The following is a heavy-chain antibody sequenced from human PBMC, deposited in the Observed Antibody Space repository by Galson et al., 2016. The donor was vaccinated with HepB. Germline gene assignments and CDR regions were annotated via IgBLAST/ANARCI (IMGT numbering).Heavy chain of an antibody. CDR3: AGFYTATWSFDF. D-gene: IGHD2-2*02. CDR1: GASITTYY. J-gene: IGHJ4*02. Sequence: TLSLTCTVSGASITTYYWSWIRQAPGKGLEWIGYSHFRGTTKYNPSLETRVTISVDTSKRQNSLKLTSVTAADMAVYFCAGFYTATWSFDFWGRGALVTVSS. V-gene: IGHV4-59*01. CDR2: SHFRGTT.